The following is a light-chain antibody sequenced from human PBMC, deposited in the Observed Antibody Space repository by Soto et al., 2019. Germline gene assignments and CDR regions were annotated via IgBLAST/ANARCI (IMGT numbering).Light chain of an antibody. CDR1: QRVSSSS. V-gene: IGKV3-20*01. CDR3: QQYSISST. CDR2: GVS. Sequence: EMVLTQSPGTLSLSPGERATLSCRASQRVSSSSLAWYQHKPGQSPRLLIFGVSSRATDIPDRFSGSGSGTDFTLTINRLEPEDFAVYYCQQYSISSTFGQGTKVDI. J-gene: IGKJ1*01.